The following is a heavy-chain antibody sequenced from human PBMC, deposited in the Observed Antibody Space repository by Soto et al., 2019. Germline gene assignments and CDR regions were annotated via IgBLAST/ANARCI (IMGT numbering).Heavy chain of an antibody. CDR1: GGTFSSYT. CDR2: IIPILGIA. V-gene: IGHV1-69*08. Sequence: QVQLVQSGAEVKKPGSSVKVSCKASGGTFSSYTISWVRQAPGQGLEWMGRIIPILGIANYAQKFQGRVTMTAYKSTSTAYMELSSLRSENTAVYYCARDVQRYYASGSYVSFDYWGQGTLVTVSS. D-gene: IGHD3-10*01. CDR3: ARDVQRYYASGSYVSFDY. J-gene: IGHJ4*02.